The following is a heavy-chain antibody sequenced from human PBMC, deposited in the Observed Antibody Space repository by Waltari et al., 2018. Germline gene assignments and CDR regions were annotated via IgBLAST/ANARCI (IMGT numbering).Heavy chain of an antibody. J-gene: IGHJ5*02. V-gene: IGHV4-59*01. CDR3: ASAPFWSGSNWFDP. D-gene: IGHD3-3*01. Sequence: QVQLQESGPGLVKPSETLYLTCTVSGGSISSYYWSWIGQPPGKGLEWIGYIYYSGSTHYNPALKSRVTISVDTSKNQFSRKLSSVTAADTAVYYCASAPFWSGSNWFDPWGQGTLVTVSS. CDR1: GGSISSYY. CDR2: IYYSGST.